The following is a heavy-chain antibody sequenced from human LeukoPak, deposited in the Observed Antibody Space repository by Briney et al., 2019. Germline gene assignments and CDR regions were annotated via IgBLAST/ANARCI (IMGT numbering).Heavy chain of an antibody. CDR3: ARLAADLAYCGGDCYPNFDY. CDR1: GGSISSSSYY. D-gene: IGHD2-21*02. CDR2: INHSGST. Sequence: SETLSLTCTVSGGSISSSSYYWSWIRQPPGKGLEWIGEINHSGSTNYNPSLKSRVTISVDTSKNQFSLKLSSVTAADTAVYYCARLAADLAYCGGDCYPNFDYWGQGTLVTVSS. V-gene: IGHV4-39*07. J-gene: IGHJ4*02.